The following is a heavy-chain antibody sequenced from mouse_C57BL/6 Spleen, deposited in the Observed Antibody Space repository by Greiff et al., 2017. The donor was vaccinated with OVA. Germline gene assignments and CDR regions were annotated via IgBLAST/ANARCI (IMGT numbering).Heavy chain of an antibody. V-gene: IGHV6-3*01. CDR1: GFTFSNYW. CDR2: IRLKSDNYAT. Sequence: EVKLMESGGGLVQPGGSMKLSCVASGFTFSNYWMNWVRQSPEKGLEWVAQIRLKSDNYATHYAESVKGRFTISRDDSKSSVYLQMNNVRAEDTRIYYCTGAYAMDYWGQGTSVTVSS. CDR3: TGAYAMDY. J-gene: IGHJ4*01.